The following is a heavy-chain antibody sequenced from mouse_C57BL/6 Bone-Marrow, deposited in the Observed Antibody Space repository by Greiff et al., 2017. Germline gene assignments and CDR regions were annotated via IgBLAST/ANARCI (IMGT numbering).Heavy chain of an antibody. CDR3: ARSFNWEFAY. CDR2: INPSSGYT. J-gene: IGHJ3*01. V-gene: IGHV1-4*01. Sequence: QVQLQQSGAELARPGASVKMSCKASGYTFTSSTMHWVKQRPGQGLEWIGYINPSSGYTKYNQKFKDKATLTADKSSSTAYMQLSSLTSEDSAVYYCARSFNWEFAYWGQGTLVTVSA. D-gene: IGHD4-1*01. CDR1: GYTFTSST.